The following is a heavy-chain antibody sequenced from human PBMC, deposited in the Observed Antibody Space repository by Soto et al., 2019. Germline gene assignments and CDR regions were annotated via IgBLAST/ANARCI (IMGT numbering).Heavy chain of an antibody. Sequence: QITLRESGPTLVKPSQTLTLTCTYSGFSLRTTGVGVGWIRQPPGKALEWLGIIYWNEDKRYSSSLKNRLTFTSDISKSQVVLTMTNMDPLDTATYFSAHTWVLPFDYWGLGTLVIVSS. D-gene: IGHD3-16*01. J-gene: IGHJ4*02. CDR2: IYWNEDK. CDR1: GFSLRTTGVG. CDR3: AHTWVLPFDY. V-gene: IGHV2-5*01.